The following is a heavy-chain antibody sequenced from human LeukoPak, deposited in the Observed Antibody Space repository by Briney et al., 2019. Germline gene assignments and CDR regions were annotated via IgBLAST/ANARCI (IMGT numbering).Heavy chain of an antibody. Sequence: GGSLRLSCAASGFTVSSNYMSWVRQAPGKGLEWVSVIYSGGSTYYADSVKGRFTISRDNSKNTLYLQMNSLRAEDTAVYYCARSEKPKDRGGYFDYWGQGTLVTVSS. CDR2: IYSGGST. D-gene: IGHD3-16*01. J-gene: IGHJ4*02. CDR3: ARSEKPKDRGGYFDY. CDR1: GFTVSSNY. V-gene: IGHV3-53*01.